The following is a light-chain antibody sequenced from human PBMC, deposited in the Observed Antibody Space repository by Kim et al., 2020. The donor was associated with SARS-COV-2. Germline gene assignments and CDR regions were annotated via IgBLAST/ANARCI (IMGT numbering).Light chain of an antibody. CDR2: AAS. Sequence: SASVGDGVTITCRASQGISSNLAWYQQKPGTAPRLLIYAASTLESGVPSRFSGRGSGTEFTLAINSLQPEDFATYYCQQIDSFPLTFGGGTKVEI. CDR1: QGISSN. J-gene: IGKJ4*01. CDR3: QQIDSFPLT. V-gene: IGKV1-9*01.